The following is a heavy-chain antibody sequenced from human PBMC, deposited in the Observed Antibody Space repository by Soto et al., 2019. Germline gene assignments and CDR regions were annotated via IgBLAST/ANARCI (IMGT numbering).Heavy chain of an antibody. J-gene: IGHJ4*02. D-gene: IGHD6-19*01. V-gene: IGHV4-39*01. CDR3: ASSKQWLVMGFDY. Sequence: SETLSLTCTFSGGSISSSSYYWGWIRQPPGKGLEWIGSIYYSGSTYYNPSLKSRVTISVDTSKNQFSLKLSSVTAADTAVYYCASSKQWLVMGFDYWGQGTLVTVSS. CDR1: GGSISSSSYY. CDR2: IYYSGST.